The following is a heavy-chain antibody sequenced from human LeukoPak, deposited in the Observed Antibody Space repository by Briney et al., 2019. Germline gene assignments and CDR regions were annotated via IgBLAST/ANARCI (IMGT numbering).Heavy chain of an antibody. V-gene: IGHV4-30-4*08. D-gene: IGHD1-26*01. CDR3: ASHIGSYYDGDWFDP. CDR2: IYYSGST. J-gene: IGHJ5*02. Sequence: SQTLSLTCTVSGGSISSGDYYWSWIRQPPGTGLEWIGYIYYSGSTYYNPSLKSRVTISVDTSKNQFSLKLSSVAAADPAVYYCASHIGSYYDGDWFDPWGQGTLVTVSS. CDR1: GGSISSGDYY.